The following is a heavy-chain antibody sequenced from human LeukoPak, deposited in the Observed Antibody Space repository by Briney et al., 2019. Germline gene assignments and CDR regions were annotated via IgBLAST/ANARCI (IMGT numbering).Heavy chain of an antibody. J-gene: IGHJ5*02. CDR2: IYHSGST. D-gene: IGHD3-9*01. V-gene: IGHV4-30-2*01. CDR3: ARVSYDILTGQGGWFDP. Sequence: PSETLSLTCAVSGGSISSGGYSWSWIRQPPGKGLEWIGYIYHSGSTYYNPSLKSRVTISVDRSKKQFSLKLSSVTAADTAVYYCARVSYDILTGQGGWFDPWGQGALVTVSS. CDR1: GGSISSGGYS.